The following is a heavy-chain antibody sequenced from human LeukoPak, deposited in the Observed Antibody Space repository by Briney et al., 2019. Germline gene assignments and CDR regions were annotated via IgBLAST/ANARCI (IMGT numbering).Heavy chain of an antibody. V-gene: IGHV4-59*01. J-gene: IGHJ6*03. CDR1: GGSFSGYY. D-gene: IGHD3-10*01. CDR2: IYYSGST. Sequence: SETLSLTCAVYGGSFSGYYWSWIRQPPGKGLEWIGYIYYSGSTNYNPSLKSRVTISVDTSKNQFSLKLSSVTAADTAVYYCARVFDSGSQAYFYYMDVWGKGTTVTIFS. CDR3: ARVFDSGSQAYFYYMDV.